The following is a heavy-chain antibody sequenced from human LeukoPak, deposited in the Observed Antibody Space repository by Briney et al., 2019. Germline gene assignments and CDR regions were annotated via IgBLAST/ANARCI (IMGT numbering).Heavy chain of an antibody. J-gene: IGHJ6*03. CDR3: ARGNAWQWLVRGVGAYYYYYYMDV. CDR2: INHSGST. V-gene: IGHV4-39*07. CDR1: GGSISSSRYY. D-gene: IGHD6-19*01. Sequence: SETLSLTCTVSGGSISSSRYYWGWIRQPPGKGLEWFGEINHSGSTNYNPSLKSRVTISVDTSKNQFSLKLSSVTAADTAVYYCARGNAWQWLVRGVGAYYYYYYMDVWGKGTTVTVSS.